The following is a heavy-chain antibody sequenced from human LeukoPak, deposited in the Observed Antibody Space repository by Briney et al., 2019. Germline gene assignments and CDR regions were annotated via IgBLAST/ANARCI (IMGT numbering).Heavy chain of an antibody. J-gene: IGHJ5*02. CDR1: GGSISSGGYY. CDR2: IYHSGST. CDR3: ARSYSSSWSSYWFDP. Sequence: PSQTLSLTCTVSGGSISSGGYYWSWIRQPPGKGLEWIGYIYHSGSTYYNPSLKSRVTISVDRSKNQFSLKLSSVTAADTAVYHRARSYSSSWSSYWFDPWGQGTLVTVSS. D-gene: IGHD6-13*01. V-gene: IGHV4-30-2*01.